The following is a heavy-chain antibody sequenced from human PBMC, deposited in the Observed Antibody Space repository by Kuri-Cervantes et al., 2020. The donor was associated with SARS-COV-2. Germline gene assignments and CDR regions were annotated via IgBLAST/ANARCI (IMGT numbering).Heavy chain of an antibody. Sequence: GESLKISCAASGFTFSNYGMHWVRQAPGKGLEWVAVIWYDGSYKYYADSVKGRFTISRDNSKNTLSLQMNSLRAEDTAVYYCARGGDYDDNSGYYYWGQGTLVTVSS. CDR1: GFTFSNYG. D-gene: IGHD3-22*01. V-gene: IGHV3-33*08. CDR2: IWYDGSYK. J-gene: IGHJ4*02. CDR3: ARGGDYDDNSGYYY.